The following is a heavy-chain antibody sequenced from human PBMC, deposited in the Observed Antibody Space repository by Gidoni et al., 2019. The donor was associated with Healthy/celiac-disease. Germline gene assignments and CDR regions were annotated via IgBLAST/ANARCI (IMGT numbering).Heavy chain of an antibody. J-gene: IGHJ6*02. CDR2: ISYDGSNK. CDR3: AKDRVGATLDYYYGMDV. CDR1: GFTFSSYG. D-gene: IGHD1-26*01. V-gene: IGHV3-30*18. Sequence: QVQLVESGGGVVQPGRSLRLSCAASGFTFSSYGMHWVRQAPGKGLEWVAVISYDGSNKYYADSVKGRFTISRDNSKNTLYLQMNSLRAEDTAVYYCAKDRVGATLDYYYGMDVWGQGTTVTVSS.